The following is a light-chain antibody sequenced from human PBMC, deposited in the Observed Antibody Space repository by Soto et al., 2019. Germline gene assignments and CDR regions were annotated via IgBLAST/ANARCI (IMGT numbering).Light chain of an antibody. CDR2: HAS. V-gene: IGKV1-5*02. J-gene: IGKJ1*01. CDR1: QSISNW. CDR3: QQYNGYS. Sequence: DIECTPAPSTQHASIGERVTIICRASQSISNWLAWYQQKPGTAPKVLIYHASNLQSGVPSRFSGSGSGTEFTLTISSLQPDDFAFYYCQQYNGYSFGQGTKVDI.